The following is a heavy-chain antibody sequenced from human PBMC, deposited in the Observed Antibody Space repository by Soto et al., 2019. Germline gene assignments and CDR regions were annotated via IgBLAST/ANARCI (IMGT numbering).Heavy chain of an antibody. J-gene: IGHJ6*02. D-gene: IGHD6-13*01. CDR1: GYTFTSYY. CDR2: INPSGGST. Sequence: ASVKVSCKASGYTFTSYYMHWVRQAPGQGLEWMGIINPSGGSTSYAQKFQGRVTMTRDTSTSTVYMELSSLRSEDTAVYYCARDISSIAAAGGMDVWGQGTTVTVS. CDR3: ARDISSIAAAGGMDV. V-gene: IGHV1-46*01.